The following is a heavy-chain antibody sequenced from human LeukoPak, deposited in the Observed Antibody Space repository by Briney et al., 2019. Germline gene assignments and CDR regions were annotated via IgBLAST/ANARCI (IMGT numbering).Heavy chain of an antibody. CDR3: ARQVIVVVITTGIDP. CDR2: IYYSGST. V-gene: IGHV4-39*01. Sequence: SETLSLTCTVSGGSISSSSYYWGWIRQPPGKGLEWIGSIYYSGSTYYNPSLKSRVTISVDTSKNQFSLKLSSVTAADTAVYYCARQVIVVVITTGIDPWGQGTLVTVSS. CDR1: GGSISSSSYY. J-gene: IGHJ5*02. D-gene: IGHD3-22*01.